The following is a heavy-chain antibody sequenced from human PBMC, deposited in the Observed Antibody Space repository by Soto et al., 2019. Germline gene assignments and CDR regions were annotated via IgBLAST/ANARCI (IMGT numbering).Heavy chain of an antibody. CDR2: MHHSGTN. CDR1: GGSISSRSYY. D-gene: IGHD4-17*01. V-gene: IGHV4-39*01. J-gene: IGHJ4*02. Sequence: SETLSLTCTVSGGSISSRSYYWGWIRQPPGKGLEWIGSMHHSGTNYCTPSLKSRVTISVDTSKNQFSLKLSSVTAADTAVYYCARQTTVFAPGCFDNWGQGTLVTVSS. CDR3: ARQTTVFAPGCFDN.